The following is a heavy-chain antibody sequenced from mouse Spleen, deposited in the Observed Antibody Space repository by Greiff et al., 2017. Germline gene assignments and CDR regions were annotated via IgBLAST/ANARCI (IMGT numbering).Heavy chain of an antibody. V-gene: IGHV2-2*01. CDR1: GFSLTSYG. J-gene: IGHJ3*01. CDR3: ARDGNYEGWFAY. D-gene: IGHD2-1*01. Sequence: VMLVESGPGLVQPSQSLSITCTVSGFSLTSYGVHWVRQSPGKGLEWLGVIWSGGSTDYNAAFISRLSISKDNSKSQVFFKMNSLQADDTAIYYCARDGNYEGWFAYWGQGTLVTVSA. CDR2: IWSGGST.